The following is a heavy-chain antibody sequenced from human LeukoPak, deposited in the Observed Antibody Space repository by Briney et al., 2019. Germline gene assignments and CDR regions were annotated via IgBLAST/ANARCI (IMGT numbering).Heavy chain of an antibody. V-gene: IGHV3-11*06. CDR3: GRVWGMDDYGHFRIM. CDR2: ISSSSAYT. J-gene: IGHJ4*02. Sequence: GGSLRLSFSLPGLPFSDYDMSWLRQAPGKGLEWVSYISSSSAYTNYADSVKGRFTISRDNAKNSLSLQMNGLRAEDTAVYYCGRVWGMDDYGHFRIMWGRGTLVTVSS. CDR1: GLPFSDYD. D-gene: IGHD4-17*01.